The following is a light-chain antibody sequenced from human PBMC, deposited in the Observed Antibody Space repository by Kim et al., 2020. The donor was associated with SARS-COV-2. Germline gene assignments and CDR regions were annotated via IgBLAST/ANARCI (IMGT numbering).Light chain of an antibody. CDR2: DNN. CDR1: DSNIGKYP. CDR3: AAWDASQNALV. J-gene: IGLJ3*02. Sequence: QSVLTQPPSVSATPGQTVTISCSGSDSNIGKYPVDWYQQLPVTAPKLLMYDNNQWPSGVPDRFSGSKSGTSASLAISGLQPEDEADYYCAAWDASQNALVFGGGTQLTVL. V-gene: IGLV1-44*01.